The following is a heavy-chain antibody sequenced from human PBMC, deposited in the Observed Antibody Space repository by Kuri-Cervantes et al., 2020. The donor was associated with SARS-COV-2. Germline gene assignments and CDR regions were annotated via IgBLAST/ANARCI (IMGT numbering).Heavy chain of an antibody. V-gene: IGHV3-53*01. CDR2: IYSSGNT. D-gene: IGHD2-15*01. CDR3: ARGGSCNSGTCFDY. Sequence: GGSLSLSCASSGFTVSTNYMSWVRQAPGKGLEWVSLIYSSGNTHYAESVKGGFTISRDNSKNTLYLQLNSLRVDDTAVYSCARGGSCNSGTCFDYWGQGTLVTVSS. J-gene: IGHJ4*02. CDR1: GFTVSTNY.